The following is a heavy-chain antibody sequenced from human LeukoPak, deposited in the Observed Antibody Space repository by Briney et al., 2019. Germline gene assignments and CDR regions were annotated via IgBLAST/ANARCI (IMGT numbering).Heavy chain of an antibody. V-gene: IGHV3-30-3*01. Sequence: GGSLRLSCAASGFTFSSYAMHWVRQAPGKGLEWVAVISYDGSNKYYADSVKGRFTISRDNAKNSLYLQMNSLRAEDTAVYYCARDTRYCSGGSCYSGLPFDYWGQGTLVTVSS. J-gene: IGHJ4*02. CDR1: GFTFSSYA. D-gene: IGHD2-15*01. CDR3: ARDTRYCSGGSCYSGLPFDY. CDR2: ISYDGSNK.